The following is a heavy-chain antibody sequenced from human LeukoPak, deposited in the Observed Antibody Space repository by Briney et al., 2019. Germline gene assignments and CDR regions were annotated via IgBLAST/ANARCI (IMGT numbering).Heavy chain of an antibody. CDR1: GGSISSSSYY. CDR3: ARGVLRFLERDY. Sequence: SETLSLTCTVSGGSISSSSYYWGWIRQPPGKGLEWIGSIYYSGSTYYNPSLKSRVTISVDTSKNQFSLKLSSVTAADTAVYYCARGVLRFLERDYWGQGTLVTVSS. D-gene: IGHD3-3*01. V-gene: IGHV4-39*01. CDR2: IYYSGST. J-gene: IGHJ4*02.